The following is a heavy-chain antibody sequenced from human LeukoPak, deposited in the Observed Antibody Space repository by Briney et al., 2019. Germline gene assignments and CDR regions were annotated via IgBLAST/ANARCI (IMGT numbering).Heavy chain of an antibody. CDR2: FDPEDGET. CDR3: ATAPVVVPAAILGMDV. V-gene: IGHV1-24*01. Sequence: ASVKVSCKVSGYILTELSMYWVRQAPGKGLEWMGGFDPEDGETIYAQKFQGRVTMTEDTSTDTAYMELSSLRSEDTAVYYCATAPVVVPAAILGMDVWGQGSTVTV. J-gene: IGHJ6*02. D-gene: IGHD2-2*01. CDR1: GYILTELS.